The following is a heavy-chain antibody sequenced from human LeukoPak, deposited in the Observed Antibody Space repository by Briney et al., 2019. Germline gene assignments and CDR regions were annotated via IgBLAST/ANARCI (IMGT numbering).Heavy chain of an antibody. CDR1: GYKFTKYW. J-gene: IGHJ4*02. CDR3: ARAGDAAYDENYYFDY. CDR2: IYPDDSDT. V-gene: IGHV5-51*01. D-gene: IGHD2-21*01. Sequence: GESLRISCKVSGYKFTKYWIGWVRQKPGQGLEWMGIIYPDDSDTTYSPSFQGQVTISADKAITTSYLQWSSLQASDTAIYYCARAGDAAYDENYYFDYWGQGTLVTVSS.